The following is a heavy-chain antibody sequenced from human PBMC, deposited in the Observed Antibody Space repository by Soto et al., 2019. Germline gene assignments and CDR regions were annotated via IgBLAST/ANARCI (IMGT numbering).Heavy chain of an antibody. J-gene: IGHJ6*02. V-gene: IGHV1-69*02. CDR2: IIPILGIA. CDR3: ARTYCSGGSCSGQTSYYYGMDV. D-gene: IGHD2-15*01. CDR1: GGTFSSYT. Sequence: QVQLVQSGAEVKKPGSSVKVPCKASGGTFSSYTISWVRQAPGQGLEWMGRIIPILGIANYAQKFQGRVTITADKSTSTAYMELSSLRSEDTAVYYCARTYCSGGSCSGQTSYYYGMDVWGQGTTVTVSS.